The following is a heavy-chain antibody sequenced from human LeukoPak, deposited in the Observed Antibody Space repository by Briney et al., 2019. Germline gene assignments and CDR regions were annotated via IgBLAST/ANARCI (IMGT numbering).Heavy chain of an antibody. CDR3: TTRGYCTNGSPQCFDL. V-gene: IGHV1-46*01. D-gene: IGHD2-8*01. CDR2: INPSGGT. CDR1: GHTFSIYN. Sequence: ASVKVSCKASGHTFSIYNMHWVRQAPGQGLEWMGIINPSGGTSYAQKFQGRVTMTRDTSTTTVHMELSSLRPEDTAVYYCTTRGYCTNGSPQCFDLWGRGTLVTVSS. J-gene: IGHJ2*01.